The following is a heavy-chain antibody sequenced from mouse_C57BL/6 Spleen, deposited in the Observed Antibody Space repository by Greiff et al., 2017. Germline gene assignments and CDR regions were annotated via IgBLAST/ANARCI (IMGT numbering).Heavy chain of an antibody. Sequence: QVQLQQSGAELARPGASVKMSCKASGYTFTSYTMHWVKQRPGQGLEWIGYINPSSGYTTYNQKFKDKATLTAGKTSSTAYMQLSSLTSEDSAVYYCARRVGGDYYGSSLFDYWGQGTTLTVSS. CDR1: GYTFTSYT. CDR3: ARRVGGDYYGSSLFDY. J-gene: IGHJ2*01. V-gene: IGHV1-4*01. D-gene: IGHD1-1*01. CDR2: INPSSGYT.